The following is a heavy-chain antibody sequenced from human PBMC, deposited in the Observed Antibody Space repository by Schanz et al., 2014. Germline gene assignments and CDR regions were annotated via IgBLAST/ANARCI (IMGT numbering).Heavy chain of an antibody. V-gene: IGHV1-18*04. CDR2: INVYNGDT. D-gene: IGHD6-6*01. CDR3: AXDRGHVEQLVLEWYYAMDV. CDR1: GYTFPSYG. J-gene: IGHJ6*02. Sequence: QVQLVQSGSEVKKPGASVKVSCKASGYTFPSYGISWVRQAPGQGLEWMGWINVYNGDTKFAKTFQDRVTLTTDTSTSTAYXELRSLRSDDTAVYYCAXDRGHVEQLVLEWYYAMDVWGQGTTVAVSS.